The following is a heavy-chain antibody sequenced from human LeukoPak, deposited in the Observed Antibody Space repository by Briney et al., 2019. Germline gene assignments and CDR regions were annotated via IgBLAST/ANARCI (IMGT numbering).Heavy chain of an antibody. D-gene: IGHD3-10*01. CDR2: KYTTGST. J-gene: IGHJ1*01. CDR3: ARDRGVGAAYFPL. Sequence: SETLSLTCTVSGGSISSGLYYWSWIRQPAGRGLEWIGRKYTTGSTNYNPSLESRVTISLDTFKNQFSLRLSSVTAADTAVYYCARDRGVGAAYFPLWGHGTLVTVSS. V-gene: IGHV4-61*02. CDR1: GGSISSGLYY.